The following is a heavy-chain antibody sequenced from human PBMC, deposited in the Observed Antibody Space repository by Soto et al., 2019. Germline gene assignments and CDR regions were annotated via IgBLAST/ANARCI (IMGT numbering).Heavy chain of an antibody. CDR1: GFTFSSYA. D-gene: IGHD3-22*01. CDR2: ISGSGGST. CDR3: AKETYYYDSSGLYFDY. Sequence: EVQLLESGGGLVQPGGSLRLSCAASGFTFSSYAMNWVRQAPGKGLEWVSVISGSGGSTYYADSVKGRFTISRDNSKNTLYLQMNSLRAEDTAVYYCAKETYYYDSSGLYFDYWGQGTLVTVSS. V-gene: IGHV3-23*01. J-gene: IGHJ4*02.